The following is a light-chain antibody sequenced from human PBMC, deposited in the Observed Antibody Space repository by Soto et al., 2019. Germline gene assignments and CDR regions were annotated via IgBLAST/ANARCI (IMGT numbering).Light chain of an antibody. CDR1: QDISNY. V-gene: IGKV1-27*01. CDR2: VAS. CDR3: QKYNSAPWT. Sequence: DIQMTQSPSSLSASVGDRVTITCRASQDISNYLAWYQQKAGKVPKLLISVASTLQSGVPSRFSGSGSGTDFTLTISSLQPEDVATYYCQKYNSAPWTFGQGNNVEIK. J-gene: IGKJ1*01.